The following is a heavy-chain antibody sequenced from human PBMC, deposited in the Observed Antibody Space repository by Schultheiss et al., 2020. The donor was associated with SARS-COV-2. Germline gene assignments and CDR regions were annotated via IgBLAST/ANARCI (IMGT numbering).Heavy chain of an antibody. J-gene: IGHJ4*02. D-gene: IGHD3-22*01. CDR2: ISYDGSNK. Sequence: GGSLRLSCAASGFTFSSYSMNWVRQAPGKGLDWVAVISYDGSNKYYADSVKGRFTISRDNSKNTLYLQMNSLRAEDTAVYYCASPLGSYYKDYWGQGTLVTVSS. CDR1: GFTFSSYS. V-gene: IGHV3-30*03. CDR3: ASPLGSYYKDY.